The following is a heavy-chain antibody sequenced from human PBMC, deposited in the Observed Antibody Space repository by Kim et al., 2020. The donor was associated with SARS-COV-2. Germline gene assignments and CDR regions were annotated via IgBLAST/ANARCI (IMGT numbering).Heavy chain of an antibody. J-gene: IGHJ4*02. CDR2: INPNSGGT. V-gene: IGHV1-2*02. D-gene: IGHD5-12*01. CDR3: ARAPKDPRDGYNCGIDY. Sequence: ASVKVSCKASGYTFTGYYMHWVRQAPGQGLEWMGWINPNSGGTNYAQKFQGRVTMTRDTSISTAYMELSRLRSDDTAVYYCARAPKDPRDGYNCGIDYWGQGTLVTVSS. CDR1: GYTFTGYY.